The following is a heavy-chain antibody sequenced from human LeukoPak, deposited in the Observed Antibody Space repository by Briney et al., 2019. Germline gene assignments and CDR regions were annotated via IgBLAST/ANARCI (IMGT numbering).Heavy chain of an antibody. V-gene: IGHV3-21*01. J-gene: IGHJ4*02. CDR2: ISSSSSYI. CDR3: ARDHGSSWYLFGY. D-gene: IGHD6-13*01. CDR1: GFTFSSYS. Sequence: GGSLRLSCAASGFTFSSYSMNWVRQAPGKGLEWVSSISSSSSYIYYADSVKGRFTISRDNAKNSLYLQMNSLRAEDTAVYYCARDHGSSWYLFGYWGQGTLVTVSS.